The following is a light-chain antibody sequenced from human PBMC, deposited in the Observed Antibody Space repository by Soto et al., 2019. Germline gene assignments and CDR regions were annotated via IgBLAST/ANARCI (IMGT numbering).Light chain of an antibody. V-gene: IGLV2-8*01. CDR3: SSYTGNRDFYV. Sequence: TSSCTGTSRDFGRFNFVSWYQQHPGKAPRLLIYEVTKRPSGVPDRFSGSKSGNAASLTVSGLQAEDEADYFCSSYTGNRDFYVFGTGTKVTVL. CDR1: SRDFGRFNF. J-gene: IGLJ1*01. CDR2: EVT.